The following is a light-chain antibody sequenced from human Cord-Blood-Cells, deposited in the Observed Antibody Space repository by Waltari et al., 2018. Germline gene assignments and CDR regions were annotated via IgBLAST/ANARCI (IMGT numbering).Light chain of an antibody. CDR3: SSYTSSSTLAYV. Sequence: QSALTQPASVSGSPGQSITISCTGTSSDVGGYNYVSWYQQHPGKAPKLMIYDVSNRPAGVSNRFSGSKSGKTASLTISALQAEDEADYYCSSYTSSSTLAYVFGTGTKVTVL. CDR2: DVS. CDR1: SSDVGGYNY. V-gene: IGLV2-14*01. J-gene: IGLJ1*01.